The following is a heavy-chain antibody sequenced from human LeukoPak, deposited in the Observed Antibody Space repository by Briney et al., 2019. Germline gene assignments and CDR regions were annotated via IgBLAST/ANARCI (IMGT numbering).Heavy chain of an antibody. J-gene: IGHJ4*02. V-gene: IGHV5-51*01. CDR3: VRSAASFKYYFDY. Sequence: GESLKISWEGSGYSFTSYWLGWVRQMPGKGLAGMGIIYPGDSDTRYSPSFQGQVTISADKSISTAYLQWSSLKASDTAMYYCVRSAASFKYYFDYWGQGTLLTVSS. CDR2: IYPGDSDT. D-gene: IGHD6-13*01. CDR1: GYSFTSYW.